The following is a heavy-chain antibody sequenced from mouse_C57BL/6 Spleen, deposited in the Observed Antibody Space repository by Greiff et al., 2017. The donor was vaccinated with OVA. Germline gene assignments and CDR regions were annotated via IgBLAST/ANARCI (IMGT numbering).Heavy chain of an antibody. J-gene: IGHJ3*01. Sequence: VKLMESGAELARPGASVKMSCKASGYTFTSYTMHWVKQRPGQGLEWIGYINPSSGYTKYNQKFKDKATLTADKSSSTAYMQLSSLTSEDSAVYYCARSYYSNDGGNDWFAYWGQGTLVTVSA. CDR1: GYTFTSYT. CDR2: INPSSGYT. D-gene: IGHD2-5*01. CDR3: ARSYYSNDGGNDWFAY. V-gene: IGHV1-4*01.